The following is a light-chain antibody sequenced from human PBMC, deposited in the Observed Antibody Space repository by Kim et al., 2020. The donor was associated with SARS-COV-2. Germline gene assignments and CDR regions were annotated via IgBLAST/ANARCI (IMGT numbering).Light chain of an antibody. CDR1: SLRSYY. V-gene: IGLV3-19*01. Sequence: SSELTQDPAVSVALGQTVRITCQGDSLRSYYATWYQQRPRQAPVLVIYGRNNRPSGIPDRFSGSSSGNTASLTISGAQAEDEADFYCQSRDSGRNVLFGGGTKLTVL. J-gene: IGLJ2*01. CDR3: QSRDSGRNVL. CDR2: GRN.